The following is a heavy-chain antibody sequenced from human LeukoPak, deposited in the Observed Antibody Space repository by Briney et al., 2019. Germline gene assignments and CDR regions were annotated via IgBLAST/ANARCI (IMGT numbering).Heavy chain of an antibody. CDR3: ARDLTTAYGY. CDR1: GFTFSSYW. CDR2: IKSDGSG. Sequence: GGSLRLSCAASGFTFSSYWMHWVRKAPGKGLVWVSRIKSDGSGSHADSVKGRFTISRDNAKNTLYLQMNSLRAEDTAIYYCARDLTTAYGYWGQGTLVSVSS. D-gene: IGHD4-11*01. V-gene: IGHV3-74*01. J-gene: IGHJ4*02.